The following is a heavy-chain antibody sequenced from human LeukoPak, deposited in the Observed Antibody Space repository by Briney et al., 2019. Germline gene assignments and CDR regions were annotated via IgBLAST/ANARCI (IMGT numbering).Heavy chain of an antibody. Sequence: PGGSLRLFCAASGFTFSTYAMSWVRQAPGKGLEWVSTIRGTGGGTSYADSVRGRFTISRDNSKNTLYLQMNSLRAEDTAVYYCAKDPRDGYSSGWYFDYWGQGTLVTVSS. D-gene: IGHD6-19*01. CDR2: IRGTGGGT. CDR1: GFTFSTYA. CDR3: AKDPRDGYSSGWYFDY. J-gene: IGHJ4*02. V-gene: IGHV3-23*01.